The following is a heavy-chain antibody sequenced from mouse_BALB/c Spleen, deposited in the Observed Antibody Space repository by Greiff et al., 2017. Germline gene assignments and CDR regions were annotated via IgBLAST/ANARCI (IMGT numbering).Heavy chain of an antibody. V-gene: IGHV1-85*01. CDR2: IFPGDGST. Sequence: QVQLQQSGAELVKPGASVKLSCKASGYTFTSYDINWVRQRPEQGLEWIGWIFPGDGSTKYNEKFKGKATLTTDTSSSTAYMQLSRLTSEDSAVYFCERGSSSGYLDYWGQGTTLTVSS. CDR1: GYTFTSYD. J-gene: IGHJ2*01. D-gene: IGHD3-1*01. CDR3: ERGSSSGYLDY.